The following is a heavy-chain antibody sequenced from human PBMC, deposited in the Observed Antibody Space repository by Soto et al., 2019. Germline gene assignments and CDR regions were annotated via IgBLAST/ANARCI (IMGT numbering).Heavy chain of an antibody. CDR2: MNPNSGNT. V-gene: IGHV1-8*01. J-gene: IGHJ5*02. CDR3: ARGRAHTAMVWGWFEP. CDR1: GYTLTSYD. Sequence: QVQLVQSGAEVKKPGASVKVSCKASGYTLTSYDINWVRQATGQGLEWMGWMNPNSGNTGYAQKFQGRVTMTRNTSISTAYMELSSLRSEDTAVYYCARGRAHTAMVWGWFEPWGQGTLVTVSS. D-gene: IGHD5-18*01.